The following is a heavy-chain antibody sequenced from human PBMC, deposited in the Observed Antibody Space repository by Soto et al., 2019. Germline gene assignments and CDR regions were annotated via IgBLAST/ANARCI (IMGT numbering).Heavy chain of an antibody. CDR2: ISYSGSA. V-gene: IGHV4-39*01. D-gene: IGHD1-26*01. J-gene: IGHJ4*02. CDR3: ARHVGNSPPGS. CDR1: GGSISSGGYY. Sequence: PSETLSLTCTVSGGSISSGGYYWSWIRQHPGTGLEWIGHISYSGSAYYNPSLKSRVTISVDTSKNQFSLKLTSVTAADTAVYHCARHVGNSPPGSWGQGTLVTVSS.